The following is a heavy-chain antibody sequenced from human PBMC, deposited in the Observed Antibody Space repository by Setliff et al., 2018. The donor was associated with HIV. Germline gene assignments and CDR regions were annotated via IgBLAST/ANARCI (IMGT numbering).Heavy chain of an antibody. J-gene: IGHJ6*03. D-gene: IGHD6-19*01. CDR1: GGSISSYY. CDR3: ARGYPVIAVAGLSYYYYYYMDV. V-gene: IGHV4-59*01. Sequence: PSETLSLTCTVSGGSISSYYWSWIRQPPGKGLEWIGYIYYSGSINYNPSLKSRVTISVDTSKNQFSLKLSSVTAADTAVYYCARGYPVIAVAGLSYYYYYYMDVWGKGTTVTVSS. CDR2: IYYSGSI.